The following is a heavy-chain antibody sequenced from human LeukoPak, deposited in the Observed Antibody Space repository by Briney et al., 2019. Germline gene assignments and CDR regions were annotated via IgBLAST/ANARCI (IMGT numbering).Heavy chain of an antibody. Sequence: GGSLRLSCAASGFTFSSYSMNWVRQAPGKGLEWVAVISYDGSNEYYADSVKGRFAISRDTSKNTLYLQMNGLRAEDTALYYCARKFLTGRLIDYWGQGTLVTVSS. CDR3: ARKFLTGRLIDY. CDR1: GFTFSSYS. D-gene: IGHD7-27*01. V-gene: IGHV3-30*03. J-gene: IGHJ4*02. CDR2: ISYDGSNE.